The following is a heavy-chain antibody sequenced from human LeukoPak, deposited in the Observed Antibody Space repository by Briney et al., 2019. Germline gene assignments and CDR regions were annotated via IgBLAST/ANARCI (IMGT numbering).Heavy chain of an antibody. D-gene: IGHD1-26*01. Sequence: PGGSLRLSCAASGFTFSSYAMTWVRQAPGKGLEWVSAISGSGGSKYYLDSVKGRFTISRDNSKNTLYLQMNSLRAEDTAVYYCAKATDYSGTYYQFDFWGQGTLVTVSS. CDR2: ISGSGGSK. CDR3: AKATDYSGTYYQFDF. J-gene: IGHJ4*02. V-gene: IGHV3-23*01. CDR1: GFTFSSYA.